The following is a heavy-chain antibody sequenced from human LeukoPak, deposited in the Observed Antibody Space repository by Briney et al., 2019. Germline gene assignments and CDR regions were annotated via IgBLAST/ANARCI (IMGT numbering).Heavy chain of an antibody. Sequence: ASVKVSCKASGYTFTSNYMLWVRQAPGQGLEWMGIINPSGGSTSYAQKFQGRVTMTRDTSTSTVYMELSSLRSEDTAVYYCASGPGTPKGIDYWGQGTLVTVSS. CDR3: ASGPGTPKGIDY. D-gene: IGHD1-26*01. CDR2: INPSGGST. V-gene: IGHV1-46*01. J-gene: IGHJ4*02. CDR1: GYTFTSNY.